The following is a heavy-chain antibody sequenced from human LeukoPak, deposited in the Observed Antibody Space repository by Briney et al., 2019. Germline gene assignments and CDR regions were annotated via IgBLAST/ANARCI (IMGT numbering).Heavy chain of an antibody. Sequence: GGSLRLSCAASGFTFSSYWMSWVRQAPGKGLEWVANIKQDGSEKYYVDSVKGRLTISRDNAKNSLYLQMNSLRAEDTAVYYCARDLIGYCSGGSCYKSDAFDIWGQGTMVTVSS. J-gene: IGHJ3*02. CDR2: IKQDGSEK. V-gene: IGHV3-7*01. D-gene: IGHD2-15*01. CDR3: ARDLIGYCSGGSCYKSDAFDI. CDR1: GFTFSSYW.